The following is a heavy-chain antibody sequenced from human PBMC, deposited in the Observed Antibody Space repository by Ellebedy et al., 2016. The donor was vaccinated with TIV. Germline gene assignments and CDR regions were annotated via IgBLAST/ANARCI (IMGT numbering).Heavy chain of an antibody. CDR2: VYYSGAT. D-gene: IGHD2-8*02. J-gene: IGHJ5*02. Sequence: SETLSLXCTVSGRSIRRDTYNWAWSRQPPGKGLEWTGSVYYSGATYYNPSLESRLTISVNTSKNQFSLKLNSVTAADTAVYYCARHPTGFPNWFDPWGQGTLVTVSS. V-gene: IGHV4-39*01. CDR1: GRSIRRDTYN. CDR3: ARHPTGFPNWFDP.